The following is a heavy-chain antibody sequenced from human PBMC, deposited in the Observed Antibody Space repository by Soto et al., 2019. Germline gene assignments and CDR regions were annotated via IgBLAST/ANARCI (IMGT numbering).Heavy chain of an antibody. Sequence: SLRLSCASSGFTFSSYSMNWVRQAPGKGLEWVSYISGSSSTRYYADSVKGRFTISRDNAKNSLYLQMNSLRDEDTAVYYCARTRYSGSYFINWFDPWGQGTLVTVSS. V-gene: IGHV3-48*02. D-gene: IGHD1-26*01. CDR2: ISGSSSTR. CDR1: GFTFSSYS. CDR3: ARTRYSGSYFINWFDP. J-gene: IGHJ5*02.